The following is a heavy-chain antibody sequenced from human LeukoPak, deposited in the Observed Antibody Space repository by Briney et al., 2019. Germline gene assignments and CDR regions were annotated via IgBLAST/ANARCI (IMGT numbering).Heavy chain of an antibody. V-gene: IGHV4-4*02. CDR1: GGSISSGYW. Sequence: SETLPLTCVVSGGSISSGYWWSWVRQTPGKGLEWIGEVHHSGTTNYNPSLTSRVTISMDKSKNQFSLIVNSVTATDTALYLCARNGYYSADYWGQGTLVTVSS. J-gene: IGHJ4*02. D-gene: IGHD3-22*01. CDR2: VHHSGTT. CDR3: ARNGYYSADY.